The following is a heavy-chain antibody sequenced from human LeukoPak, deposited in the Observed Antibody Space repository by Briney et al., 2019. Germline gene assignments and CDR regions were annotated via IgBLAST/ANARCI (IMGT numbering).Heavy chain of an antibody. CDR3: ASTQYPTMIVVVPDY. CDR1: GFTFSSYS. J-gene: IGHJ4*02. V-gene: IGHV3-21*01. D-gene: IGHD3-22*01. CDR2: ISSSSSYI. Sequence: GGSLRLSCAASGFTFSSYSMNWVRQAPGKGLEWVSSISSSSSYIYYADSVKGRFTISRDNAKNSLYLQMNSLRAEDTAVYHCASTQYPTMIVVVPDYWGQGTLVTVSS.